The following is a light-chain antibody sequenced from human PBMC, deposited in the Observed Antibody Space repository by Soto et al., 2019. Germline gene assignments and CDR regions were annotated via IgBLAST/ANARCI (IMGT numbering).Light chain of an antibody. CDR2: DNY. CDR1: SSNIGSNY. J-gene: IGLJ2*01. CDR3: GTWDTSLSAVV. V-gene: IGLV1-51*01. Sequence: QSVLTQPPSVSAAPGQKVTISCSGRSSNIGSNYVSWYQQLPGTAPKLLIYDNYKRPSGIPDRFSGSKSGTSATLGITGLQTGDEADYYCGTWDTSLSAVVFGGGTKLTVL.